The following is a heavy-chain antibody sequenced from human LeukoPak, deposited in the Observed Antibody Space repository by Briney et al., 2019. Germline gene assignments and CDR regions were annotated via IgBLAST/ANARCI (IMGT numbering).Heavy chain of an antibody. Sequence: GGSLRLSCAASGFTFSSYWMSWVRQAPGKGLEWVANIKQDGSEKYYVDSVKGRFTISRDNAKNSLYLQMNSLRAEDTAVYYCARSKDILRWPFDYWGQGTLVTVSS. CDR1: GFTFSSYW. CDR3: ARSKDILRWPFDY. D-gene: IGHD3-9*01. CDR2: IKQDGSEK. J-gene: IGHJ4*02. V-gene: IGHV3-7*01.